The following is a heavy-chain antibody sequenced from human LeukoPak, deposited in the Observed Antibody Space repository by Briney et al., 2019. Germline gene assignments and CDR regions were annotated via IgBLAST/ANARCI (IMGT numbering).Heavy chain of an antibody. Sequence: GGSLRLSCAASGFTFSSYSMNWVRQALGKGLEWVSYISSSGSPIYYADSVKGRFTISRDNAKNSLYLQMNSLRAEDTAVYYCARVAFGLYVMDVWGQGTTVTVSS. V-gene: IGHV3-48*01. CDR1: GFTFSSYS. J-gene: IGHJ6*02. CDR2: ISSSGSPI. CDR3: ARVAFGLYVMDV. D-gene: IGHD3-16*01.